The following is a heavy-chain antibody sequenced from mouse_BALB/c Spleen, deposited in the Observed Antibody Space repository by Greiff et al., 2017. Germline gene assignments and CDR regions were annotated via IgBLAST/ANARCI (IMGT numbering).Heavy chain of an antibody. CDR3: ARLYRYDNYAMDY. V-gene: IGHV5-17*02. CDR2: ISSGSSTI. D-gene: IGHD2-14*01. CDR1: GFTFSSFG. Sequence: EVQGVESGGGLVQPGGSRKLSCAASGFTFSSFGMHWVRQAPEKGLEWVAYISSGSSTIYYADTVKGRFTISRDNPKNTLFLQMTSLRSEDTAMYYCARLYRYDNYAMDYWGQGTSVTVSS. J-gene: IGHJ4*01.